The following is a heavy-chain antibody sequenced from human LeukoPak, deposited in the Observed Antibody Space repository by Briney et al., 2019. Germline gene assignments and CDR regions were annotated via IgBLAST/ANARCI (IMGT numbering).Heavy chain of an antibody. D-gene: IGHD3-9*01. Sequence: GGSLRLSCAASGFTFSSDSMNWVRQAPGKGREWVSSISRRSSYIYYADSVKGRFTISRDNAKNSMNLKMKSLRAEDTAVYYCAREPTYYDILTGYYMREFDYWGQGTLVTVSS. V-gene: IGHV3-21*01. CDR1: GFTFSSDS. CDR2: ISRRSSYI. CDR3: AREPTYYDILTGYYMREFDY. J-gene: IGHJ4*02.